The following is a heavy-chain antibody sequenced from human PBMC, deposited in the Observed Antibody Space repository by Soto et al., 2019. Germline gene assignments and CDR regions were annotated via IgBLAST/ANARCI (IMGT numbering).Heavy chain of an antibody. Sequence: QVQLQESGPGLVKPSQTLSLTCAVSGGSISGSANYWSWIRQPPGKGLEWIGYIFHSGNTYYSPSLQSRLSISVDTSRDQFSLELSSVTAADTAMYYCASVTGKAFAIWGQGTLVTVSS. D-gene: IGHD4-4*01. CDR3: ASVTGKAFAI. V-gene: IGHV4-30-4*01. CDR1: GGSISGSANY. CDR2: IFHSGNT. J-gene: IGHJ3*02.